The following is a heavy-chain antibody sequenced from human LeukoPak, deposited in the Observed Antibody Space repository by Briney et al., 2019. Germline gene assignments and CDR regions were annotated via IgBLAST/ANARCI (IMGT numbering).Heavy chain of an antibody. CDR2: MNPNSGNT. CDR3: ARATEGYYDFWSGYYSYWFDL. J-gene: IGHJ5*02. D-gene: IGHD3-3*01. CDR1: GYTFTSYD. V-gene: IGHV1-8*03. Sequence: ASVKISCKASGYTFTSYDINWVRQATGQGLEWMGWMNPNSGNTGYAQKFQGRVTITRNTSISTAYMELSSLRSEDTAVYYCARATEGYYDFWSGYYSYWFDLWGQGTLVTVSS.